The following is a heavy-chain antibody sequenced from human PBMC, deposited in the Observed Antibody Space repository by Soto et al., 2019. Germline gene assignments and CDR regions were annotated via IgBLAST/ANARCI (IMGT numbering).Heavy chain of an antibody. CDR3: AHRQEEIVGATNFEY. D-gene: IGHD1-26*01. Sequence: QITLKESGPTLVKPTQTLTLTCSFSGFSLSTSGVGVAWIRQPPGKALEWLALIFCDDDKRYSPSLKSRLTIANDTSKNQVVLRMTNMDSGDTATYYCAHRQEEIVGATNFEYWGQGTRVTVS. CDR2: IFCDDDK. CDR1: GFSLSTSGVG. J-gene: IGHJ4*02. V-gene: IGHV2-5*02.